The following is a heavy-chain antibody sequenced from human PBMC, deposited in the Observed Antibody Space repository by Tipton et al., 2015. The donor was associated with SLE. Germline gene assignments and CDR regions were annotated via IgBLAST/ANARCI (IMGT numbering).Heavy chain of an antibody. D-gene: IGHD4-17*01. Sequence: QLVQSGAEVKKPGSSVKVSCKASGGTFSSYAISWERQAPGQGLEWMGGIIPIFGTANYAQKFQGRVTITADESTSAAYMELSSLRSEDTALYYCARGALGSPVTTTRFAYWGQGTLVTVSS. J-gene: IGHJ4*02. V-gene: IGHV1-69*01. CDR2: IIPIFGTA. CDR1: GGTFSSYA. CDR3: ARGALGSPVTTTRFAY.